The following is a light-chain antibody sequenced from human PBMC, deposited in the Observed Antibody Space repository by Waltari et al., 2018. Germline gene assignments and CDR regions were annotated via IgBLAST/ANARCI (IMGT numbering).Light chain of an antibody. V-gene: IGKV1-33*01. CDR2: DAS. Sequence: DIQMTQSPSSMSASVGDRVSITCQASQDISIYLSWYQQKPGKAPKVLIYDASNLETGVPSRCTGSRSGTDFTFTISSLQPEDIATYYCQQYKDLPRTFGQGTKVEI. CDR1: QDISIY. CDR3: QQYKDLPRT. J-gene: IGKJ1*01.